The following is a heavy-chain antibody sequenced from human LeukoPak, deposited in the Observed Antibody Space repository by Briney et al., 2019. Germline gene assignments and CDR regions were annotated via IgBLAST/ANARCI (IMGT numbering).Heavy chain of an antibody. CDR2: ISSSSTI. J-gene: IGHJ4*02. CDR3: ARDPSVVGGFDY. D-gene: IGHD2-15*01. CDR1: GFTFSSYS. Sequence: GGSLRLSCAASGFTFSSYSMNWVRQAPGKGLEWVSYISSSSTIYYADSVKGRFTISRDNAKNSLYLQMNSLRAEDTAVYYCARDPSVVGGFDYWGQGTLVTVSS. V-gene: IGHV3-48*01.